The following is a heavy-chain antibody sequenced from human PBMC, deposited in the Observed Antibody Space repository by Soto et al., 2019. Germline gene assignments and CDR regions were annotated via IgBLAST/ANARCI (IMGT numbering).Heavy chain of an antibody. CDR2: IYYSGST. J-gene: IGHJ4*02. D-gene: IGHD1-26*01. Sequence: QVHLRESGPGLVKPSETLSLTCTVSGGSIRSYYWSWIRQPPGKGLEWIGYIYYSGSTNYNPSLNSRVTISVDTSKNQFSLKLSSVTAADTAVYYCARRWGPTFDYWGQGTLVTVSS. V-gene: IGHV4-59*01. CDR1: GGSIRSYY. CDR3: ARRWGPTFDY.